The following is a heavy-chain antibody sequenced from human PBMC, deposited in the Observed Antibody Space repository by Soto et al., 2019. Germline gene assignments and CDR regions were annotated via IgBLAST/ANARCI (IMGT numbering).Heavy chain of an antibody. CDR2: IYYSGST. V-gene: IGHV4-31*03. Sequence: ASETLSLTCTVSGGSISSGGYYWSWIRQHPGKGLEWIGYIYYSGSTYYNPSLKSRVTISVDTSKNQFSLKLSSVTAADTAVYYCARGTPLYDSSGYPDYWGQGTLVTVS. CDR3: ARGTPLYDSSGYPDY. D-gene: IGHD3-22*01. J-gene: IGHJ4*02. CDR1: GGSISSGGYY.